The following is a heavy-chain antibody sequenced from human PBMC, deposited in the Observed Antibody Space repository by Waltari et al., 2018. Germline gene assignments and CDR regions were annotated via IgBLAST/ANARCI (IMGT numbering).Heavy chain of an antibody. D-gene: IGHD4-17*01. J-gene: IGHJ2*01. CDR2: ISYSGST. V-gene: IGHV4-59*08. CDR3: ARHFQGGGVTRHYFDL. Sequence: QVKLKESGQGQVKAWETMSLTCGVSGRSKSNYERIWIREFPGRGLEWIGYISYSGSTNYNPSLKSRVTMSVDANNFSLEMTPLTATDTAVYFCARHFQGGGVTRHYFDLWGRGTPVTVSS. CDR1: GRSKSNYE.